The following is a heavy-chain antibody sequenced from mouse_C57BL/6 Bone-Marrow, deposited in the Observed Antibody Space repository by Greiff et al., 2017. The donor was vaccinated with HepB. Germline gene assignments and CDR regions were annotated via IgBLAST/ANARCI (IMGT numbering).Heavy chain of an antibody. CDR1: GFTFSSYG. V-gene: IGHV5-6*01. CDR2: ISSGGSYT. D-gene: IGHD1-1*01. Sequence: EVQGVESGGDLVKPGGSLKLSCAASGFTFSSYGMSWVRQTPDKRLEWVATISSGGSYTYYPDSVKGRFTISRDNAKNTLYLQMSSLKSEDTAMYYCARHYYYGRSPQYFDVWGTGTTVTVSS. J-gene: IGHJ1*03. CDR3: ARHYYYGRSPQYFDV.